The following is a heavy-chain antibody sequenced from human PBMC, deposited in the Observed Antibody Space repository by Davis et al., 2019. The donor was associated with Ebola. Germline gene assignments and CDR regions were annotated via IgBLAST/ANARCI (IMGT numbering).Heavy chain of an antibody. CDR1: GGSITSSNW. Sequence: PSETLSLTCAVSGGSITSSNWWRCVRQYPEMRLEWRGDIFYSRSTNYNPSLKSRVTISVDKSKNQFSLKVTSLTAADTAVYYCARVTPCYYGIDVWGQGTTVTVSS. V-gene: IGHV4-4*02. D-gene: IGHD3-10*01. J-gene: IGHJ6*02. CDR3: ARVTPCYYGIDV. CDR2: IFYSRST.